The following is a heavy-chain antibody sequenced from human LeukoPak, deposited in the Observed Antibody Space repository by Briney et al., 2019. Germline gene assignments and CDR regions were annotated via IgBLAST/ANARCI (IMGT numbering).Heavy chain of an antibody. CDR3: AKDSAKKYDDY. V-gene: IGHV3-30*02. CDR1: GFTFSSYG. Sequence: PGGSLRLSCAASGFTFSSYGMHWIRQAPGKGLEWVASIRFDGSHKSYADSVKGRFTISRDYSKNTLYLQMNSLRAEDTAVYYCAKDSAKKYDDYWGQGTLVTVSS. J-gene: IGHJ4*02. CDR2: IRFDGSHK. D-gene: IGHD2/OR15-2a*01.